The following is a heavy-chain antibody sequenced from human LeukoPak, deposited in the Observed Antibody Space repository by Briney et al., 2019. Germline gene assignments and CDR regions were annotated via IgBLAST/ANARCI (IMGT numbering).Heavy chain of an antibody. D-gene: IGHD1-7*01. Sequence: SETLSLTCAVYGGSFSGYYWSWIRQPPGKGLEWIGEINHSGSTNYNPSLKSRVTISVDTSKNQLSLKLSSVTAADTAVYYCAKGRTYFDYWGQGTLVTVSS. CDR1: GGSFSGYY. J-gene: IGHJ4*02. CDR2: INHSGST. CDR3: AKGRTYFDY. V-gene: IGHV4-34*01.